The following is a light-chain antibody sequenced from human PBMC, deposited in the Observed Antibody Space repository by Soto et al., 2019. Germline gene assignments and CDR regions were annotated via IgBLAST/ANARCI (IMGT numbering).Light chain of an antibody. V-gene: IGKV3-20*01. CDR3: LQYGSSPPYT. J-gene: IGKJ2*01. CDR2: GAS. Sequence: EIVLTQSPGTLSLSPGERATLSCRASQSVSSSYLAWYQQKPGQAPRLLIYGASSRATGIPDRFSGSGSGTDFTLTICRLEPEDFAVYYCLQYGSSPPYTFGQGTKLEIK. CDR1: QSVSSSY.